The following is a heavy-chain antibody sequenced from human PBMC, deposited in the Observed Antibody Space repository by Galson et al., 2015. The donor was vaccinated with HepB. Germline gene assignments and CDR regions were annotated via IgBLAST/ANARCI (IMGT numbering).Heavy chain of an antibody. CDR2: ISGSGGST. D-gene: IGHD5-24*01. CDR1: GFTFSSYA. V-gene: IGHV3-23*01. Sequence: SLRLSCAASGFTFSSYAMSWVRQAPGKGLEWVSAISGSGGSTYYADSVKGRFTISRDNSKNTLYLQMNSLRAEDTAVYYCAKGRMALYYFDYWGQGTLVTVSS. J-gene: IGHJ4*02. CDR3: AKGRMALYYFDY.